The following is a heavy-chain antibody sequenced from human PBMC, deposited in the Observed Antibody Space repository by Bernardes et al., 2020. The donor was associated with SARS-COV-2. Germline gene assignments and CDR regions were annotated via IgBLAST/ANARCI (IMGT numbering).Heavy chain of an antibody. Sequence: SETLSLTCTVSGGSISSYYWSWIRQPPGKGLEWIGYIYYSGSTNYNPSLKSRVTISVDTSKNQFSLNLSSVTAADTAVYYCARDCTGVSCHDAFDIWGQGSMVTVSS. J-gene: IGHJ3*02. CDR1: GGSISSYY. CDR3: ARDCTGVSCHDAFDI. D-gene: IGHD2-15*01. V-gene: IGHV4-59*01. CDR2: IYYSGST.